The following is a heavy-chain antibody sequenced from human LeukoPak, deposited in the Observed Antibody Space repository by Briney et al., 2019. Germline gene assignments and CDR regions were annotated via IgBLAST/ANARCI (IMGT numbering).Heavy chain of an antibody. Sequence: SETLSLTCTVSGGSISSYYWSWIRQPAGKGLEWIGRIYTSGSTNYNPSLKSRVTMSVDTSKNQFSLKLSSVTAADTAVYYCARDGDDCSSTSCYSGDWFDPWGQGTLVTGSS. CDR1: GGSISSYY. J-gene: IGHJ5*02. CDR3: ARDGDDCSSTSCYSGDWFDP. V-gene: IGHV4-4*07. CDR2: IYTSGST. D-gene: IGHD2-2*01.